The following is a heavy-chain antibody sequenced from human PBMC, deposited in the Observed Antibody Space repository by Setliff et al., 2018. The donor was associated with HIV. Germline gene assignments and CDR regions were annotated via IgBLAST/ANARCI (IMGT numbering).Heavy chain of an antibody. CDR3: ARVKYDSSGYLSYMDV. CDR2: ISGTATTI. J-gene: IGHJ6*03. Sequence: PGGSLRLSCAASGFTFSDHYMSWIRQAPGKGLEWVSSISGTATTIYSADSVKGRFTISRDNAKKSLYLQMNSLRVEDTALYYCARVKYDSSGYLSYMDVWGKGTTVTVSS. D-gene: IGHD3-22*01. CDR1: GFTFSDHY. V-gene: IGHV3-11*01.